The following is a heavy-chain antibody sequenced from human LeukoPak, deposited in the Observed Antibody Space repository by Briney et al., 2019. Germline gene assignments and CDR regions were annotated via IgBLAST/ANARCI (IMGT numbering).Heavy chain of an antibody. D-gene: IGHD6-13*01. CDR3: AHRSSWRYFDY. J-gene: IGHJ4*02. CDR2: IYWDDDK. V-gene: IGHV2-5*02. Sequence: SGPTLVKPTQTLTLTCTFSGFSLSTSGVGVGWIRQPPGRALEWLALIYWDDDKRYSPSLKSRLTITKDTSKNQVVLTMANMDPVDTATYYCAHRSSWRYFDYWGQGTLVTVSS. CDR1: GFSLSTSGVG.